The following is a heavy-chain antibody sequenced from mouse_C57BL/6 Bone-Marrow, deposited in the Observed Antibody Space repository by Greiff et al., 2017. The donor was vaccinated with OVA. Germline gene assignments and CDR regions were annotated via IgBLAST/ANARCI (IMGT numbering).Heavy chain of an antibody. Sequence: QVTLKASGPELVKPGASVKISCKASGYAFSSSWMNWVKQRPGKGLEWIGRIYPGDGDTNYNGKFKGKATLTADKSSSTAYMQLSSLTSEDSAVYFCARSPRGAMDYWGQGTSVTVSS. J-gene: IGHJ4*01. V-gene: IGHV1-82*01. CDR3: ARSPRGAMDY. CDR2: IYPGDGDT. CDR1: GYAFSSSW.